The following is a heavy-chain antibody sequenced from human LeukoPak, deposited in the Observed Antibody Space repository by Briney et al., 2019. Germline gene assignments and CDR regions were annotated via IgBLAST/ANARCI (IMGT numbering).Heavy chain of an antibody. CDR1: GGSISSYY. Sequence: SETLSLTCTVSGGSISSYYWSWIRQPPGKGLEWIGYIYYSGSTNYNPSLKSRVTISVDTSKNQFSLKLSSVTAADTAVYYCARPYYDFWSGYYTGWFDPWGQGTLVTVSS. CDR3: ARPYYDFWSGYYTGWFDP. D-gene: IGHD3-3*01. V-gene: IGHV4-59*01. CDR2: IYYSGST. J-gene: IGHJ5*02.